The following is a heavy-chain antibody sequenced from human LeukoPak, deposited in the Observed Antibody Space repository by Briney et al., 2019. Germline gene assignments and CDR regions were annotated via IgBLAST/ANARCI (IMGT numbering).Heavy chain of an antibody. V-gene: IGHV4-38-2*01. D-gene: IGHD2-2*01. CDR1: GYSISSGYY. J-gene: IGHJ3*02. CDR3: ARQVVGQSADSPPRAFDI. Sequence: SETLSLTCAVSGYSISSGYYWGWIRQPPGKGLEWIGSIYHSGSTYYNPSLKSRVTISVDTSKNQFSLKLSSVTAADTAVYYCARQVVGQSADSPPRAFDIWGQGTMVTVSS. CDR2: IYHSGST.